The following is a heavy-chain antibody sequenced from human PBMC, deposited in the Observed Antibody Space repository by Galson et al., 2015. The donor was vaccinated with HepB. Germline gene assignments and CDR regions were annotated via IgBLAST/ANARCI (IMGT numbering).Heavy chain of an antibody. V-gene: IGHV3-21*01. CDR2: ISSSSSYI. Sequence: LRLSCAASGFTFSSYSMNWVRQAPGKGREWVSSISSSSSYIYYADSVKGRFTISRDNAKNSLYLQMNSLRAEDTAVYYCARYEHYGSGRTDNYFDYWGQGTLVTVSS. D-gene: IGHD3-10*01. J-gene: IGHJ4*02. CDR3: ARYEHYGSGRTDNYFDY. CDR1: GFTFSSYS.